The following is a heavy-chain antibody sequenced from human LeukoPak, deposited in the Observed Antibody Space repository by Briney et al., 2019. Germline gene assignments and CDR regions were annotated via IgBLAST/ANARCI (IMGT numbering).Heavy chain of an antibody. CDR2: INPNSGGT. J-gene: IGHJ4*02. V-gene: IGHV1-2*06. Sequence: ASVKVSCKASGYTFTGYYMQWVRQAPGQGLEWMGRINPNSGGTAYAQKFQGRVTMTRDTSISTAYMEVSGLRSDDTAVYYCARERDYNFDYWGQGTLVTVSS. CDR1: GYTFTGYY. CDR3: ARERDYNFDY. D-gene: IGHD4-11*01.